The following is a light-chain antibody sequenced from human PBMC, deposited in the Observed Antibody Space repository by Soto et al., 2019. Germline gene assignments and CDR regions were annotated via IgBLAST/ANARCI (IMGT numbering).Light chain of an antibody. CDR2: DVS. V-gene: IGLV2-11*01. CDR3: CSYGGTFYV. CDR1: SSDVDDYNY. Sequence: QSALTQPRSVSGSPGQSVTISCTGTSSDVDDYNYVSWFQQHPGKAPKLMIYDVSERPSGVPDRFSCSKSGNTASLTISGLQAEDEADYFCCSYGGTFYVFGTGTKLTVL. J-gene: IGLJ1*01.